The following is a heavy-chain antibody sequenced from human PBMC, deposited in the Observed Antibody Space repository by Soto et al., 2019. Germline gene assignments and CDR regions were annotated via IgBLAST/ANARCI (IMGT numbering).Heavy chain of an antibody. CDR3: AKDSARLMVRGFH. J-gene: IGHJ4*02. V-gene: IGHV3-23*01. Sequence: PGGSLRLSCTASGFTFSNNGMSWVRQAPGKGLEWVSGISGSGGSTYYADSVKGRFTISRDNSKNTLYLQMNSLRAEDTAVYYCAKDSARLMVRGFHWGQGTLVTVSS. CDR1: GFTFSNNG. CDR2: ISGSGGST. D-gene: IGHD3-10*01.